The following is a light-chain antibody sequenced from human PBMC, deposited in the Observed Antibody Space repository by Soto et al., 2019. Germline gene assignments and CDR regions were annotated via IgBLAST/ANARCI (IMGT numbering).Light chain of an antibody. CDR1: QSVNNY. CDR3: QQYGSSGT. Sequence: VMTQSPDTLSASPGERVSLSCRASQSVNNYLAWYQQKPGQAPRLLIYGASNRATGIPDRFSGSGSGTDFTLTISRLEPEDFAVYYCQQYGSSGTFGQGTKVDI. J-gene: IGKJ1*01. CDR2: GAS. V-gene: IGKV3-20*01.